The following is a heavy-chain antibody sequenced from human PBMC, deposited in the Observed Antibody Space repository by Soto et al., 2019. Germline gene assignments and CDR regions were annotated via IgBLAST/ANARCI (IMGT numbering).Heavy chain of an antibody. Sequence: ASVKVSCKASGFSFSDYFMHWVRQAPGQGLEWMGIINPSGDSRNYAQKFQGRVTITRDTSTSTVYMDLSSLRYEDTAVYYCAHSLEWLHDYYYYGMDVWGQGTTVTVSS. V-gene: IGHV1-46*01. CDR3: AHSLEWLHDYYYYGMDV. D-gene: IGHD3-3*01. CDR2: INPSGDSR. J-gene: IGHJ6*02. CDR1: GFSFSDYF.